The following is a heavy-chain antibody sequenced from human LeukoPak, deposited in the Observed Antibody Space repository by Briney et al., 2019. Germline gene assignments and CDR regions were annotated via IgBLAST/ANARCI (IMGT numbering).Heavy chain of an antibody. Sequence: PGGSLRLSCAASGFTFSSYSMNWVRQAPGKGLDWVSSISSSSSYIYYADSVKGRFTISRDNAKNSLYLQMNSLRAEDTAVYYCARGPFDYDSSGYYRRAGYWGQGTLVTVSS. V-gene: IGHV3-21*01. J-gene: IGHJ4*02. D-gene: IGHD3-22*01. CDR2: ISSSSSYI. CDR1: GFTFSSYS. CDR3: ARGPFDYDSSGYYRRAGY.